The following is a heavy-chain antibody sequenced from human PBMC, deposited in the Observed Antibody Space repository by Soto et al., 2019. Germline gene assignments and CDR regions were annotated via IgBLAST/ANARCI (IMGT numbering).Heavy chain of an antibody. D-gene: IGHD5-18*01. V-gene: IGHV4-30-4*01. CDR2: IYYSGST. Sequence: QVQLQESGPGLVKPSRTLSLTCTVSGGSISSGDYYWSWIRQPPGKGLEWIGYIYYSGSTYYNPSLKSRVTISVDTSKNQFSLKLSSVTAADTAVYYCARDVMDTAMVTSGWFDPWGQGTLVTVSS. J-gene: IGHJ5*02. CDR1: GGSISSGDYY. CDR3: ARDVMDTAMVTSGWFDP.